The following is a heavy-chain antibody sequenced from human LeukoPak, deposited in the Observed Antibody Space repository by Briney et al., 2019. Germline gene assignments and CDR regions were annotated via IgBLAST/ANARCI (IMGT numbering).Heavy chain of an antibody. CDR2: INHSGST. D-gene: IGHD6-19*01. J-gene: IGHJ2*01. V-gene: IGHV4-34*01. CDR1: GGPFSGYY. CDR3: ARNLYSSVPYWYFDL. Sequence: SETLSLTCAVYGGPFSGYYWRWIRQPPGKGLEWIGEINHSGSTNYNPSLKSRVTISVDTSKNQFSLKLSSVTAADTAIYYCARNLYSSVPYWYFDLWGRGTLVTVSS.